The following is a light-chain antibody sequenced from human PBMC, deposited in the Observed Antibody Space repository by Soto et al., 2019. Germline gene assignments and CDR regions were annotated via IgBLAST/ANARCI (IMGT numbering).Light chain of an antibody. Sequence: QSALTQPASVSGSPGQSITISCTGTSSDIGDYDFVSWYQQYPGKAPQLLIYEVNNRPSGVDDRFSGSKFGNTASLTISGLQAEDETDYYCCSLEGSNALVVFGGGTKLTVL. CDR1: SSDIGDYDF. V-gene: IGLV2-14*01. CDR3: CSLEGSNALVV. CDR2: EVN. J-gene: IGLJ2*01.